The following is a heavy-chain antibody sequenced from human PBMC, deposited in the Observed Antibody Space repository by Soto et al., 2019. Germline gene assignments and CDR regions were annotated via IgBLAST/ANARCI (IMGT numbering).Heavy chain of an antibody. J-gene: IGHJ4*02. Sequence: PSETLSLTCTVSGDSISYGGYYWSWIRQHPGKGLEWIGYIYYSGTTYYNPSLKSRLTISVDTSKNQFSLKLSSVTAADTAVYFCARESGSADIDYWGQGTLVTVSS. CDR3: ARESGSADIDY. CDR1: GDSISYGGYY. D-gene: IGHD2-15*01. CDR2: IYYSGTT. V-gene: IGHV4-31*03.